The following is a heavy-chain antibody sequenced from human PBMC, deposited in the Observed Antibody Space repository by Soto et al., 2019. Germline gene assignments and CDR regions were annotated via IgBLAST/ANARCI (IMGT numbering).Heavy chain of an antibody. J-gene: IGHJ4*02. CDR3: AKDLGGDGYKALGY. CDR2: ISYDGSNK. V-gene: IGHV3-30*18. D-gene: IGHD5-12*01. CDR1: GFTFSSYG. Sequence: LRLSCAASGFTFSSYGMHWVRQAPGKGLEWVAVISYDGSNKYYADSVKGRFTISRDNSKNTLYLQMNSLRAEDTAVYYCAKDLGGDGYKALGYWGQGILVTGSS.